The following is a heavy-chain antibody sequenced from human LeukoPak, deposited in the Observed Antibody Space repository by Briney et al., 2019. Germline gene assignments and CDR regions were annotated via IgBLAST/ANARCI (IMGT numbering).Heavy chain of an antibody. J-gene: IGHJ4*02. Sequence: SSETLSLTCTVSGGSISSSSYYWGWIRQPPGKGLEWIGSIYYSGSTYYNPSLKSRVTISVDTSKNQFSLKLSCVTAADTAVYYCARQSHRVGATTSSWRDYLGRGTQVTVSS. V-gene: IGHV4-39*01. CDR1: GGSISSSSYY. CDR3: ARQSHRVGATTSSWRDY. D-gene: IGHD1-26*01. CDR2: IYYSGST.